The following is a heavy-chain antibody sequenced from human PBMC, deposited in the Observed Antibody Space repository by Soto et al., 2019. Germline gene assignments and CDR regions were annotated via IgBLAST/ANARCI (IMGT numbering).Heavy chain of an antibody. J-gene: IGHJ5*02. Sequence: SETLSLTCAVSGASIGSGGWWSWVRQPPGKGLEWIAEIFHDGNTNYSPSLKSRVTISVDKSQNQFSLNVYSVTAADTAVYYCARHEGWTGPDQWGQGTRVTVS. D-gene: IGHD2-8*02. CDR3: ARHEGWTGPDQ. CDR2: IFHDGNT. V-gene: IGHV4-4*02. CDR1: GASIGSGGW.